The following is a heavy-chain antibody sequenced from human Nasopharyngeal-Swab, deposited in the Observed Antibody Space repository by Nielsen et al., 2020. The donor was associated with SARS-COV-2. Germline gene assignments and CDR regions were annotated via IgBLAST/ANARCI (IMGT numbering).Heavy chain of an antibody. Sequence: VREAPGKGLEWVALIWYDGSNEFYADSVKGRFTISRDNSKNILFPQMNSLRAEDTAVYFCARDSATGIAGATGIDFWGQGILVTVSS. J-gene: IGHJ4*02. CDR3: ARDSATGIAGATGIDF. V-gene: IGHV3-33*01. CDR2: IWYDGSNE. D-gene: IGHD1-26*01.